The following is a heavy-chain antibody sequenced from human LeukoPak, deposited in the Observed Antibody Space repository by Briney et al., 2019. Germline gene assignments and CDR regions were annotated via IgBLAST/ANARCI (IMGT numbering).Heavy chain of an antibody. V-gene: IGHV3-53*01. Sequence: GGSLRLSCAASGFTVSSNYMSWVRQAPGKGLEWVSVIYSGGSTYYADSVKGRFTISRDNSKNTLYLQMNSLRAEDTAVYYCAREANYYGSGSYYWSYFDYWRQGTLVTVSS. CDR2: IYSGGST. CDR3: AREANYYGSGSYYWSYFDY. J-gene: IGHJ4*02. D-gene: IGHD3-10*01. CDR1: GFTVSSNY.